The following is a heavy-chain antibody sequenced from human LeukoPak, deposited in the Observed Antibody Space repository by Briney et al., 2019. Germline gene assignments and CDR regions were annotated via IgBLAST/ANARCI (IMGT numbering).Heavy chain of an antibody. CDR3: ARLVPPADVYYYHYGMDV. CDR2: INHSGST. V-gene: IGHV4-34*01. CDR1: GGSFSGYY. J-gene: IGHJ6*02. Sequence: SETLSLTCAVYGGSFSGYYWSWIRQPPGKGLEWIGEINHSGSTNYNPSLKSRVTISVDTSKNQFSLKLSSVTAADTAVYYCARLVPPADVYYYHYGMDVWGQGTTVTVSS.